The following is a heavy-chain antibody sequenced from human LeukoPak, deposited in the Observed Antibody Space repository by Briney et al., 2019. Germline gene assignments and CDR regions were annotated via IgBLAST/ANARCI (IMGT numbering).Heavy chain of an antibody. D-gene: IGHD5/OR15-5a*01. CDR1: GGTFSSYA. CDR2: IIPIFGTA. J-gene: IGHJ3*02. Sequence: GASVKVSCKASGGTFSSYAISWVRQAPGQGLEWTGGIIPIFGTANYAQKFQGRVTITADESTSTAYMELSSLRSEDTAVYYCARGSTRRWAFDIWGQGTMVTVSS. CDR3: ARGSTRRWAFDI. V-gene: IGHV1-69*13.